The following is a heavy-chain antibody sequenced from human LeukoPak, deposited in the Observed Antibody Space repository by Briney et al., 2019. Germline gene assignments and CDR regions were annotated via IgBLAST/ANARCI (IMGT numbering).Heavy chain of an antibody. J-gene: IGHJ5*02. V-gene: IGHV1-2*02. Sequence: ASVKVSCKASGYTFTGSYMHWVRQAPGQGLEWMEWINPNSGGTNYAQKFQGRVTMTRDTSISTAYMELSRLRSDDTAVYYCARTGYCSGGSCLNWFDPWGQGTLVTVSS. CDR1: GYTFTGSY. CDR2: INPNSGGT. CDR3: ARTGYCSGGSCLNWFDP. D-gene: IGHD2-15*01.